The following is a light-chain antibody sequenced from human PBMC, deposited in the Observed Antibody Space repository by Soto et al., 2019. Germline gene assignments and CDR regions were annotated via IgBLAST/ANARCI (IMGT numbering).Light chain of an antibody. CDR2: ENN. CDR3: ATRDSSLSAGV. Sequence: QSVLTQPPSVSATPGQKVTISCSGSSSNIGNNYVSWYQQLPGTAPQLLIYENNKRASGIPGRFSGSKSGTSATLGVSGLQTGDEGDYYCATRDSSLSAGVFGGGTKLTVL. J-gene: IGLJ3*02. V-gene: IGLV1-51*02. CDR1: SSNIGNNY.